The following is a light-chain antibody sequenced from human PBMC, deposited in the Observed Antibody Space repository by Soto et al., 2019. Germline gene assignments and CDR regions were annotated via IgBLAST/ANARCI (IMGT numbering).Light chain of an antibody. Sequence: QSVLPQPPSTSGTPGQRVTISCSGSSSNIGGNAVHWYQQLPGTAPKLLIYNNNHRPSGVPDRFSGSKSGTSASLAISGLQSEDEADYFCAAWDGSLSAVVFGGGTKLTVL. J-gene: IGLJ2*01. CDR3: AAWDGSLSAVV. CDR2: NNN. CDR1: SSNIGGNA. V-gene: IGLV1-44*01.